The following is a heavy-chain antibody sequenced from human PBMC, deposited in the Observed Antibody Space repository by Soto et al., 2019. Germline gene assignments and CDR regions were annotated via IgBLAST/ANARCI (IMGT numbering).Heavy chain of an antibody. Sequence: SVKVSCKASGGTFSSYAISWVRQAPGQGLKWMEGIIPIFGTANYAQKYQGRVTITADESTSTAYMELSSLRSEDTAVYYCATTSVLDIVLVPAAIGYWGQGTLVTVSS. V-gene: IGHV1-69*13. CDR3: ATTSVLDIVLVPAAIGY. D-gene: IGHD2-2*01. J-gene: IGHJ4*02. CDR2: IIPIFGTA. CDR1: GGTFSSYA.